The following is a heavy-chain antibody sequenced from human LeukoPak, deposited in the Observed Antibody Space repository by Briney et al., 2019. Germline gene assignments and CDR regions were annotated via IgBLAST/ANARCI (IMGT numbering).Heavy chain of an antibody. Sequence: PGGSLRLSCAASGFTFSSYAMSWVRQAPGKGLEWVSAISGSGGSTYYADSVKGRFTISRDKSKNTLYLQMNSLRAEDTAVYYCATPRGDFRSGYSYFDYWGQGTLVTVSS. CDR1: GFTFSSYA. D-gene: IGHD3-3*01. V-gene: IGHV3-23*01. CDR2: ISGSGGST. CDR3: ATPRGDFRSGYSYFDY. J-gene: IGHJ4*02.